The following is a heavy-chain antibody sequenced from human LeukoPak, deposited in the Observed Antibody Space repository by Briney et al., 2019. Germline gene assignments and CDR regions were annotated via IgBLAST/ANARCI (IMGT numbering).Heavy chain of an antibody. V-gene: IGHV4-59*01. CDR3: ARQVWVTDYFDY. CDR2: IYYSGST. D-gene: IGHD2-21*02. J-gene: IGHJ4*02. Sequence: SETLSLTCTVSGGSISSYYWSWIRQPPGKGLEWIGYIYYSGSTNYNPSLKSRVTISVDTSKNQFSLKLSSVTAADTAVYYCARQVWVTDYFDYWGQGTLVTVSS. CDR1: GGSISSYY.